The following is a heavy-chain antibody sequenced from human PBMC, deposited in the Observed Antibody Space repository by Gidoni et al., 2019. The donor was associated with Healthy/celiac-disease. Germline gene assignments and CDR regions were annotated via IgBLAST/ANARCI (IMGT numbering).Heavy chain of an antibody. CDR2: INHSGST. Sequence: QVQLQQWGAGLLKPSETLSLTCAVYGGSFSGYYWSWIRQPPGKGLAWIGEINHSGSTNYNPSLKSRVTISVDTSKNQFSLKLSSVTAADTAVYYCARGRADYGDYAMYPNDYWGQGTLVTVSS. CDR1: GGSFSGYY. V-gene: IGHV4-34*01. J-gene: IGHJ4*02. D-gene: IGHD4-17*01. CDR3: ARGRADYGDYAMYPNDY.